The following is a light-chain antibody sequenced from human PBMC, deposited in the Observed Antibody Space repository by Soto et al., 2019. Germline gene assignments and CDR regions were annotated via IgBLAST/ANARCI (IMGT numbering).Light chain of an antibody. J-gene: IGKJ2*01. CDR2: DAS. V-gene: IGKV1-5*01. CDR1: QSISSW. Sequence: TQSPSTLSASVGDRVTITCRASQSISSWLAWYQQKPGKAPKLLIYDASSLESGVPSRFSGSGSGTEFTLTISSLQPDDFATYYCQQYNSYSPTYTFGQGTKLEIK. CDR3: QQYNSYSPTYT.